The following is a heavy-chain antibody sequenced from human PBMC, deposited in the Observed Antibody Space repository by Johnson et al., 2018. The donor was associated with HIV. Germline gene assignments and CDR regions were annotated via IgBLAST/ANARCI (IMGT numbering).Heavy chain of an antibody. D-gene: IGHD3-16*01. CDR1: GFTFSSYA. V-gene: IGHV3-30*14. J-gene: IGHJ3*02. CDR3: AREGDGGAFDI. CDR2: ISYDGSNK. Sequence: QVQLVESGGGVVQPGRSLRLSCAASGFTFSSYAMHWVRQAPGKGLEWVAVISYDGSNKYYADSVKGRFTISRDNSKNPLYLQMNSLRAEDTAVYYCAREGDGGAFDIWGQGTMVTVSS.